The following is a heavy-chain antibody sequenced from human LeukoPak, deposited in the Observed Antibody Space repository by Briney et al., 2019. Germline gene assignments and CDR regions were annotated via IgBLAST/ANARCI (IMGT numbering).Heavy chain of an antibody. V-gene: IGHV3-23*01. D-gene: IGHD4-17*01. CDR3: AKVKYDYGDPVGWFDP. CDR1: GFTFWNSA. Sequence: GGSLRLSCAASGFTFWNSAITWVRQAPGKGLEWVAHISSSGGYTYYADSVGGRFTISRDNSNNTLYLQMNSLRGEDTAVYYCAKVKYDYGDPVGWFDPWGRGTLVTVSS. J-gene: IGHJ5*02. CDR2: ISSSGGYT.